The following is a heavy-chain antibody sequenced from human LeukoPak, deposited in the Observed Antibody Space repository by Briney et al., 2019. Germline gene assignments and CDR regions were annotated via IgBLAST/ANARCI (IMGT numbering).Heavy chain of an antibody. V-gene: IGHV1-69*02. D-gene: IGHD5-24*01. CDR2: IIPILGIA. CDR3: ARGSLITYYYYMDV. CDR1: GGTFSSYT. J-gene: IGHJ6*03. Sequence: VAAVKVSCKASGGTFSSYTISWVRQAPGQGLEWMGRIIPILGIANYAQKFQGRVTITADKSTSTAYMELSSLRSEDTAVYYCARGSLITYYYYMDVWGKGTTVTASS.